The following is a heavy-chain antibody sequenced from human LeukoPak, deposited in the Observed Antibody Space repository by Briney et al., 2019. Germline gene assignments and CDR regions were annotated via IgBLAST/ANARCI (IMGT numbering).Heavy chain of an antibody. CDR1: GFTFSRYV. CDR3: ARAGCSGGSCYFGNWFDP. Sequence: PGGSLRLSCAASGFTFSRYVMSWVRQAPGKGLEWVSSISGSGGSTYYADSVKGRFTISRDNSKNTLYLQMNSLRAEDTAVYYCARAGCSGGSCYFGNWFDPWGQGTLVTVSS. V-gene: IGHV3-23*01. J-gene: IGHJ5*02. CDR2: ISGSGGST. D-gene: IGHD2-15*01.